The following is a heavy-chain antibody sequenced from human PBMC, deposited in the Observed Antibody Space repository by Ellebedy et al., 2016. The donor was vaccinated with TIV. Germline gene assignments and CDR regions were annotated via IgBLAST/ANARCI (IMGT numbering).Heavy chain of an antibody. CDR2: ISNTGSRT. CDR3: AKGRGGGSDSSAPRYYFDY. D-gene: IGHD3-22*01. J-gene: IGHJ4*02. Sequence: GESLKISCAASGFTFSTYWMTWVRQAPGKGLEWVSTISNTGSRTYYADSVEGRFIISRDNSKRTLFLQMNSLRAEDTALYYCAKGRGGGSDSSAPRYYFDYWGLGTLVTVSS. V-gene: IGHV3-23*01. CDR1: GFTFSTYW.